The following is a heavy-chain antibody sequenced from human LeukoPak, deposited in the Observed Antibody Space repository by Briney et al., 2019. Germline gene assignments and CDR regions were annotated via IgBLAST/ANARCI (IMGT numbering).Heavy chain of an antibody. D-gene: IGHD5-12*01. V-gene: IGHV4-34*01. J-gene: IGHJ6*03. CDR1: AGSFSGYY. Sequence: ASETLSLTCALDAGSFSGYYWSWIRQPPGKWLEWIGEINHMGSPNYHPSLKSRVNISVDTSKNQFSLKLSSVTAADTAVYYCARVVGGYDYYYYYYMDVWGKGTTVTVSS. CDR2: INHMGSP. CDR3: ARVVGGYDYYYYYYMDV.